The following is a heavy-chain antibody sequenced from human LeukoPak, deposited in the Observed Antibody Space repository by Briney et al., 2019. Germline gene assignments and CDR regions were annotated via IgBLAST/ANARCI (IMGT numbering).Heavy chain of an antibody. CDR1: GYTFTSYG. CDR2: ISAYNGNT. D-gene: IGHD3-22*01. V-gene: IGHV1-18*01. Sequence: GASVKVSCKASGYTFTSYGISWVRQAPGQGLEWMGWISAYNGNTNYAQKLQGRVTMTTDTSTSTAYMELRSLRSDDTAVYYCARDSYYYDSSGYPDYWGQGTLVTVSS. CDR3: ARDSYYYDSSGYPDY. J-gene: IGHJ4*02.